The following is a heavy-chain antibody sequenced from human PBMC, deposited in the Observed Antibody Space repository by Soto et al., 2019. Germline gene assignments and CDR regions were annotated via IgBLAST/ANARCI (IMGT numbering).Heavy chain of an antibody. J-gene: IGHJ4*02. D-gene: IGHD3-16*01. CDR2: IYDSGST. CDR3: ARVPSGRGDLVDS. V-gene: IGHV4-31*03. Sequence: TLSLTCTVSGGSISSGGYYWSWILQHPGKGLEWIGSIYDSGSTYYNPSLKSRVTISVDTSKNQFSLKLTSVTAADTAVYYCARVPSGRGDLVDSWGQGTLVTVSS. CDR1: GGSISSGGYY.